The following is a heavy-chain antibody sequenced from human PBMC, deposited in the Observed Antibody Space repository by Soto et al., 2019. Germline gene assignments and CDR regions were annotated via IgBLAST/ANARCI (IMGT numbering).Heavy chain of an antibody. D-gene: IGHD5-12*01. Sequence: QVQLVEPGGGLVKPGGSLRLSCAASGFTFSDYYMSWIRQAPGKGLEWVSYISRSSSYTNYADSVKGRFTIARDNAKNSLYLQMNSLRAEDTAVYYCARDHHRYSGYDYVDYWGQGTLVNVSS. J-gene: IGHJ4*02. V-gene: IGHV3-11*05. CDR2: ISRSSSYT. CDR1: GFTFSDYY. CDR3: ARDHHRYSGYDYVDY.